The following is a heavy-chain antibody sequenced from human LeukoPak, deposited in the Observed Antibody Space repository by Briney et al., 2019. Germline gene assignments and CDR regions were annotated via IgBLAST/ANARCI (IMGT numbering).Heavy chain of an antibody. CDR3: ARDRARGPSSGWSDY. CDR1: GFTFSSYS. J-gene: IGHJ4*02. V-gene: IGHV3-30*03. CDR2: ISYHGSNV. D-gene: IGHD6-19*01. Sequence: PGGSLRLSCAASGFTFSSYSMNWVRQAPGKGLEWVAVISYHGSNVYYADSVKGRFTISRDNSKNTVSLQMNSLRAEDTALYFCARDRARGPSSGWSDYWGQGTLVTVSS.